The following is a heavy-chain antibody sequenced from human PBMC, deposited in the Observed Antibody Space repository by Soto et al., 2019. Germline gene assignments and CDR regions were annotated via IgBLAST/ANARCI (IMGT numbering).Heavy chain of an antibody. J-gene: IGHJ4*01. CDR1: GFTFTSQA. CDR3: VKGISYPDY. CDR2: VSKSGDGT. D-gene: IGHD3-10*01. V-gene: IGHV3-23*01. Sequence: EVQLLESGGGLVQPGGSLRLSCAASGFTFTSQAMSWVRQAPGKGLGWVAGVSKSGDGTYYTDSVKGRFSISRDNSKNTLHLQMNSLRAEDTAVYYCVKGISYPDYWGQGTLVTVSS.